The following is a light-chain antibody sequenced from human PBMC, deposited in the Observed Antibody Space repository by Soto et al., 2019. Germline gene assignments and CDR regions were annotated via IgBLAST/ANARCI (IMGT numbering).Light chain of an antibody. Sequence: EIVLTQSPGTLSLSPGERATLSCRASQSVSSDFLAWYQQKPGQAPRLLIYAASSRATGIPDRFSGSGSGTDFTLTISRLETEDFAVYYCQQYGSSRPWTFGQGTKVEIK. CDR1: QSVSSDF. J-gene: IGKJ1*01. CDR3: QQYGSSRPWT. V-gene: IGKV3-20*01. CDR2: AAS.